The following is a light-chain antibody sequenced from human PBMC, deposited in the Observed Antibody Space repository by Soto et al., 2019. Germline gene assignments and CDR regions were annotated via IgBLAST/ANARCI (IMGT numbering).Light chain of an antibody. CDR1: SSDVGSYNL. CDR2: EVS. Sequence: QSVLTQPASVSGSPGQSITISCTGTSSDVGSYNLVSWYRQHPGKAPKLMIYEVSKRPSGVSNRFSGSKSGNTASLTISGLQAEDEADYYCCSYAGSSTFFYVFGTGTKV. CDR3: CSYAGSSTFFYV. V-gene: IGLV2-23*02. J-gene: IGLJ1*01.